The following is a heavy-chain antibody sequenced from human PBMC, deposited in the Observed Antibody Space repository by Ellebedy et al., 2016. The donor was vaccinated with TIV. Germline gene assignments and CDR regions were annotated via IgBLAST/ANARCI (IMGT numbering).Heavy chain of an antibody. V-gene: IGHV3-48*02. J-gene: IGHJ3*02. CDR3: VRDLHWAFDI. CDR2: IPRDSDAM. Sequence: GESLKISCSASGFTFRSFSMNWVRQAPGKGLEWVSYIPRDSDAMSYADSVKGRFTISRDNAKNSLYLQMNSRRDADTAVYYCVRDLHWAFDIWGQGTVVTVSS. D-gene: IGHD1-1*01. CDR1: GFTFRSFS.